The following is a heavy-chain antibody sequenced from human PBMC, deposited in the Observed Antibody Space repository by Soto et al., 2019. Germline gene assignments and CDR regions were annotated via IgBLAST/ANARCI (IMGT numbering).Heavy chain of an antibody. CDR1: GYTFTGYY. D-gene: IGHD3-10*01. V-gene: IGHV1-2*04. CDR2: INPSSGGT. J-gene: IGHJ5*02. CDR3: AGASLGRNSWFDP. Sequence: QVQLVQSGAEVKKPGASVKVSCKASGYTFTGYYIHWVRQAPGRGLEWMGWINPSSGGTNYAQKFQGWVAMTSDTATTTAYMALRSGDTAVYYSAGASLGRNSWFDPWGQGTLLTVSS.